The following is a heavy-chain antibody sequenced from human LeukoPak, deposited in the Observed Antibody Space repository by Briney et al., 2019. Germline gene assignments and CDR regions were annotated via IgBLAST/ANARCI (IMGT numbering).Heavy chain of an antibody. D-gene: IGHD1-14*01. CDR3: ARESNRGADFDY. Sequence: PSETLSLTCTVSGGSISSGDYYWSWIRQPPGKGLEWIGYIYYSGSTYYNPSLKSRVTISVDTSKNQFSLKLSSVTAADTAVYYCARESNRGADFDYWGQGTLVTVSS. V-gene: IGHV4-30-4*01. J-gene: IGHJ4*02. CDR1: GGSISSGDYY. CDR2: IYYSGST.